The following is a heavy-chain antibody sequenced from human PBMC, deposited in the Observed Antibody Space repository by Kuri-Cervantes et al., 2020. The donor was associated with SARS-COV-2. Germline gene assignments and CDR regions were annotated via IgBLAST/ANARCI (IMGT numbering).Heavy chain of an antibody. CDR1: GGSFSGHY. V-gene: IGHV4-34*01. CDR3: ARFCYVWEAAVRGCWFDP. CDR2: SNHSGAT. Sequence: SQTLSLTCAVYGGSFSGHYWNWIRQPPGKGLEWIGESNHSGATNYKSSLRSRATISVDTSKNQFSLRLSSVTAADTAVYYCARFCYVWEAAVRGCWFDPWGQGTLVTVSS. D-gene: IGHD3-16*01. J-gene: IGHJ5*02.